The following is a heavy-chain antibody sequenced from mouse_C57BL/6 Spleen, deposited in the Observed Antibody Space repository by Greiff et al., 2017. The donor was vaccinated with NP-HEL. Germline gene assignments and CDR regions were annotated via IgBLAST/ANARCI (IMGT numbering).Heavy chain of an antibody. J-gene: IGHJ2*01. CDR1: GYAFSSYW. Sequence: QVQLQQSGAELVKPGASVKISCKASGYAFSSYWMNWVKQRPGKGLEWIGQIYPGDGDTNYNGKFKGKATLTADKSSSTAYMQLSSLTSEDSAVYFCARSYSNYVVDFDYWGQGTTLTVSS. CDR2: IYPGDGDT. V-gene: IGHV1-80*01. D-gene: IGHD2-5*01. CDR3: ARSYSNYVVDFDY.